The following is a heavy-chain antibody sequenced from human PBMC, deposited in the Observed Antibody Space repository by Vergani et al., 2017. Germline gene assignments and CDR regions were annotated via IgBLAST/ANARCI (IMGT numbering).Heavy chain of an antibody. CDR2: ISGSGGRT. CDR3: AKDPGIAVAGSSY. CDR1: GFTFSSYA. V-gene: IGHV3-23*01. J-gene: IGHJ4*02. D-gene: IGHD6-19*01. Sequence: EVQLLESGGGLVQPGGSLRLSCAASGFTFSSYAMSWVRQAPGKGLEWVSAISGSGGRTYYADSVKGRFTISRDNSKNTLYLQMNSLRAEDTAVYYCAKDPGIAVAGSSYWGQGTLVTVSS.